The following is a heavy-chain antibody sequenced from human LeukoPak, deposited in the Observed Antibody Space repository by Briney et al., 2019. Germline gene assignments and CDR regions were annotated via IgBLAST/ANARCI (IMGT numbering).Heavy chain of an antibody. Sequence: SGGSLRLSCTASGFTFGDYAMSWFRQAPGKGLEWVAVISYDGSNIYYADSVKGRFTISRDNSKNTLYLQMNSLRAEDTAVYYCARDMDYRPIGSYYYGYWGQGTLVTVSS. CDR2: ISYDGSNI. J-gene: IGHJ4*02. D-gene: IGHD3-10*01. V-gene: IGHV3-30*04. CDR3: ARDMDYRPIGSYYYGY. CDR1: GFTFGDYA.